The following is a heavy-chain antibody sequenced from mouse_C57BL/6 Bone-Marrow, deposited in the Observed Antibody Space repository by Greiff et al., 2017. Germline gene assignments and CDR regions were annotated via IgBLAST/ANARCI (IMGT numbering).Heavy chain of an antibody. CDR3: ARYGDGYRV. Sequence: QVQLQQPGAELVMPGASVKLSCKASGYTFTSYWMHWVKQRPGQGLEWIGEIDPSDSYTNYNQKFKGKSTLTVDKSSSTAYMQLSSLTSEDSAVYYCARYGDGYRVWGQGTLVTVSA. D-gene: IGHD2-3*01. J-gene: IGHJ3*01. CDR1: GYTFTSYW. CDR2: IDPSDSYT. V-gene: IGHV1-69*01.